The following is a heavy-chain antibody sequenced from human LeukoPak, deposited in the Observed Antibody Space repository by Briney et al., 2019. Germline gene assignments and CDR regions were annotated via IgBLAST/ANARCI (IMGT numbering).Heavy chain of an antibody. CDR2: ISSSGSTI. Sequence: GGSLRLSCAASGFTFSDYYMSWIRQAPGKGLEWVSYISSSGSTIYYADSVKGRFTISRDNPKNTLYLQMNSLRAEDTAVYYCAKDTYSTSPYYFDYWGQGTLVTVSS. CDR3: AKDTYSTSPYYFDY. V-gene: IGHV3-11*01. J-gene: IGHJ4*02. D-gene: IGHD1-26*01. CDR1: GFTFSDYY.